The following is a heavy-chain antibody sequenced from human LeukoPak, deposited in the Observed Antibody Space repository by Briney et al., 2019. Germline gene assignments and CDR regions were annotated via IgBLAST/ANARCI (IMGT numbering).Heavy chain of an antibody. D-gene: IGHD6-13*01. CDR3: ARDSSSSWYYFDY. CDR1: GFTFSSYW. Sequence: AGGSLRLSCAASGFTFSSYWMGWVRQAPGKGLEWVANIKQDGSEKYYVDSVKGRLTISRDNAKNSLYLQMNSLRAEDTAVYYCARDSSSSWYYFDYWGQGTLVTVSS. J-gene: IGHJ4*02. CDR2: IKQDGSEK. V-gene: IGHV3-7*03.